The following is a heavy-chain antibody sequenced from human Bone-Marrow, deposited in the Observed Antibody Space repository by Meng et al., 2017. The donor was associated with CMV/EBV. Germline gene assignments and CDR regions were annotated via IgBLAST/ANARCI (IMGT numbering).Heavy chain of an antibody. Sequence: ESLKISCTVSGGSISSSSYYWGWIRQPPGKGLEWIGSIYYSGSTYYNPSLKSRVTISVDTSKNQFSLKLSSVTAADTAVYYCARYERLSYYFDYWGQGTLVTVSS. J-gene: IGHJ4*02. CDR1: GGSISSSSYY. CDR2: IYYSGST. D-gene: IGHD3-16*01. CDR3: ARYERLSYYFDY. V-gene: IGHV4-39*07.